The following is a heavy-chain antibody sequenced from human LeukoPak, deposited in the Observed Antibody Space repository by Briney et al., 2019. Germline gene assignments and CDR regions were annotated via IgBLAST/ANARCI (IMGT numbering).Heavy chain of an antibody. Sequence: GGSLRLSCAASGFTVSSNYMSWIRQAPGKGLEWVSYISSSGSTIYYADSVEGRFTISRDNAKNSLYLQMNSLRAEDTAVYYCARVGASSWYYFDYWGQGTLVTVSS. CDR1: GFTVSSNY. CDR2: ISSSGSTI. V-gene: IGHV3-11*01. D-gene: IGHD6-13*01. CDR3: ARVGASSWYYFDY. J-gene: IGHJ4*02.